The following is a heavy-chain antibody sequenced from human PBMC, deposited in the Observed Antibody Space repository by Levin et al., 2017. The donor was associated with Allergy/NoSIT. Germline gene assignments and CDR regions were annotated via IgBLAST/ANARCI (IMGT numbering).Heavy chain of an antibody. CDR3: ARDNLERPRGFDY. V-gene: IGHV1-2*06. Sequence: ASVKVSCKASGYTFTGYYMHWVRQAPGQGLEWMGLINPNSGGTNYAQKFQGRVTMTRDTSISTAYMELSRLRSDDTAVYYCARDNLERPRGFDYWGQGTLVTVSS. D-gene: IGHD1-1*01. J-gene: IGHJ4*02. CDR2: INPNSGGT. CDR1: GYTFTGYY.